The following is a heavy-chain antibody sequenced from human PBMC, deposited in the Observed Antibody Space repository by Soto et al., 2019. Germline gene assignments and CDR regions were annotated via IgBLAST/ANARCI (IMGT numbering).Heavy chain of an antibody. Sequence: PSETLSLTCTVSGGSISSYYWSWIRQPAGKGLEWIGRIYTSGSTNYNPSLKSRVTMSVDTSKNQFSLKLSSVTAADTAVYYCARDGLWLRCYYYGMDVWGQGTTVTVSS. CDR3: ARDGLWLRCYYYGMDV. J-gene: IGHJ6*02. V-gene: IGHV4-4*07. CDR2: IYTSGST. D-gene: IGHD5-18*01. CDR1: GGSISSYY.